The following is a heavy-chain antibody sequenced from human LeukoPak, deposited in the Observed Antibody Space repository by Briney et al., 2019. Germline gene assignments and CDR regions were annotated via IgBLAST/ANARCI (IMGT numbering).Heavy chain of an antibody. CDR1: GFTFSDYS. V-gene: IGHV3-30*02. Sequence: GGSLRLSCAASGFTFSDYSMNWVRQAPGKGLVWVAFIRYDGSNKYYADSVKGRFTISRDNSKNTLYLQMNSLRAEDTAVYYCAKGGEQQLVYYFDYWGQGTLVTVSS. D-gene: IGHD6-13*01. CDR2: IRYDGSNK. J-gene: IGHJ4*02. CDR3: AKGGEQQLVYYFDY.